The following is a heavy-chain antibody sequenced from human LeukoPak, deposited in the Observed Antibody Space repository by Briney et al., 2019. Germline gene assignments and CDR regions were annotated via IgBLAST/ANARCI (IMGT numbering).Heavy chain of an antibody. CDR1: GFTFSSYS. V-gene: IGHV3-21*01. CDR2: ISSSSSYI. J-gene: IGHJ6*02. D-gene: IGHD3-10*01. Sequence: GGSLRLSCAASGFTFSSYSMNWVRQAPGKGLEWVSSISSSSSYIYYADSVKGRFTISRDNAKNSLYLQMNSLRAEDTAVYYCARGLWFGELYYYGMDVWGQGTTVTVSS. CDR3: ARGLWFGELYYYGMDV.